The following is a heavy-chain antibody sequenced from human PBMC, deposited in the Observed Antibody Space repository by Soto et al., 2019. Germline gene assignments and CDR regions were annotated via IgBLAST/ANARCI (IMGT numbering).Heavy chain of an antibody. CDR1: GFTFSSYA. D-gene: IGHD3-3*01. J-gene: IGHJ6*02. CDR2: ISGSGGST. V-gene: IGHV3-23*01. CDR3: AKAFFHYDFWSGYSDYGMDV. Sequence: GSLRLSCAASGFTFSSYAMSWVRQAPGKGLEWVSAISGSGGSTYYADSAKGRFTISRDNSKNTLYLQMNSLRAEDTAVYYCAKAFFHYDFWSGYSDYGMDVWGQGTTVTVSS.